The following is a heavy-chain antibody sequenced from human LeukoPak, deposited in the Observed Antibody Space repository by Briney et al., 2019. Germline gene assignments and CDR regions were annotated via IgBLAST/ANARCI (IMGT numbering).Heavy chain of an antibody. Sequence: GGSLRLSCAASGFTFSSYAMHWVRQAPGKGLEYVSAISSNGGSTYYANSVKGRFTISRDNSKNTLYLQMGSLRAEDMAMYYCARGSKRGYSGYVVSYWGQGTLVTVSS. CDR1: GFTFSSYA. D-gene: IGHD5-12*01. CDR2: ISSNGGST. CDR3: ARGSKRGYSGYVVSY. V-gene: IGHV3-64*01. J-gene: IGHJ4*02.